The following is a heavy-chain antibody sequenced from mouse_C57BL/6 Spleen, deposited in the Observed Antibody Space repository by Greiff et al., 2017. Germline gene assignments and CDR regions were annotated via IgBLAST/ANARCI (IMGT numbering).Heavy chain of an antibody. D-gene: IGHD3-2*02. CDR3: ARLGQATFYYAMDY. V-gene: IGHV1-42*01. CDR1: GYSFTGYY. CDR2: INPSTGGT. Sequence: VQLQQSGPELVKPGASVKISCKASGYSFTGYYMNWVKQSPEKSLEWIGEINPSTGGTTYNQKFKAKATLTVDKSSSTAYMQLKSLTSEDSAVYYCARLGQATFYYAMDYWGQGTSVTVSS. J-gene: IGHJ4*01.